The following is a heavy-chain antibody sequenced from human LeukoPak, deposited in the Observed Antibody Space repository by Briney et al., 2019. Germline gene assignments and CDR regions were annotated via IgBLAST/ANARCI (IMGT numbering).Heavy chain of an antibody. Sequence: PGGSLRLSCAASGFTFSSYAMHWVRQAPGKGLEWVAVISYDGSNKYYADSVKGRFTISRDNAKNSLYLQMNSLRAEDTAVYYCARESRRSPDYWGQGTLVTVSS. V-gene: IGHV3-30-3*01. D-gene: IGHD3-3*01. J-gene: IGHJ4*02. CDR2: ISYDGSNK. CDR1: GFTFSSYA. CDR3: ARESRRSPDY.